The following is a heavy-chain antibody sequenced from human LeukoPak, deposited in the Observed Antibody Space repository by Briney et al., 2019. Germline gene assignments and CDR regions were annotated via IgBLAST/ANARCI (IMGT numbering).Heavy chain of an antibody. CDR3: ARDGIGATTYFYYMDV. Sequence: GGSLRLSCAASGFSFKTYSMNWVRQVPGKGLEWVSFISISSTYIYYADAVKGRFTISRDDAKNSLSLQMNSLRAEDTAVYYCARDGIGATTYFYYMDVWGKGTTVTVSS. CDR1: GFSFKTYS. V-gene: IGHV3-21*01. D-gene: IGHD5-12*01. J-gene: IGHJ6*03. CDR2: ISISSTYI.